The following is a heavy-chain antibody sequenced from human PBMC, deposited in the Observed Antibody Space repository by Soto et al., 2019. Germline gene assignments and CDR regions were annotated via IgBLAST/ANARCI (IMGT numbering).Heavy chain of an antibody. J-gene: IGHJ5*02. D-gene: IGHD1-20*01. CDR1: GGSISSYY. CDR3: ARFNWNDRWFDP. CDR2: IYSSGTT. V-gene: IGHV4-59*01. Sequence: KTSETLSLTCTVSGGSISSYYWSWIRQPPGKGLEWIGYIYSSGTTNYNPSLKSRVTISVDTSKNQFSLKLSSVTAADTGAYYCARFNWNDRWFDPWGQGTLVTVSS.